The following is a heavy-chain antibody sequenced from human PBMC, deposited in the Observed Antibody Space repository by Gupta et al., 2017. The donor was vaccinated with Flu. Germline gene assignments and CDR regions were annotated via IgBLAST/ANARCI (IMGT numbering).Heavy chain of an antibody. D-gene: IGHD3-22*01. CDR3: AKGAKGINMIRVSWCDP. CDR1: GFTFDGYA. V-gene: IGHV3-23*01. CDR2: ISGRGDTT. J-gene: IGHJ5*02. Sequence: VQLLESGGALVQPGGSLRLSCAVSGFTFDGYAMNWVRQAPGKGVEWVAVISGRGDTTYYVDSLKGRFTSSRDNSMHTLYLQMNSRRAEDTAVYYCAKGAKGINMIRVSWCDPWGQGTRVTVSS.